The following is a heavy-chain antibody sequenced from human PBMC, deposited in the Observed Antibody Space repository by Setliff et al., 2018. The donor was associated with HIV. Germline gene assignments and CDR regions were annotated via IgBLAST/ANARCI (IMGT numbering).Heavy chain of an antibody. V-gene: IGHV3-30*18. CDR3: AKELAASGLGYFDS. CDR2: MSTGGDIK. CDR1: GFTFSSYV. J-gene: IGHJ4*02. D-gene: IGHD3-22*01. Sequence: GGSLRLSCAATGFTFSSYVLHWVRQAPGKGLEWVAVMSTGGDIKIYADSVKGRFTISRDNSKNTLFLQMNSLRAEDTAEYYCAKELAASGLGYFDSWGRGILVTVSS.